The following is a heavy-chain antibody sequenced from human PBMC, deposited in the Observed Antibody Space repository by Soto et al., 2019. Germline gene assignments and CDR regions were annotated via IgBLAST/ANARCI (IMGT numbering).Heavy chain of an antibody. CDR2: VNIDGRGT. D-gene: IGHD3-10*01. CDR3: AREGFGSRFDA. Sequence: VGSLRLSCAASGFTFSDYYMSWIRQAPGKGLEWVARVNIDGRGTNYADSVKGRFTISRDNAKNTLYLQMNSLRVDDTGLYYCAREGFGSRFDAWGQGTRVTVSS. J-gene: IGHJ4*02. CDR1: GFTFSDYY. V-gene: IGHV3-74*01.